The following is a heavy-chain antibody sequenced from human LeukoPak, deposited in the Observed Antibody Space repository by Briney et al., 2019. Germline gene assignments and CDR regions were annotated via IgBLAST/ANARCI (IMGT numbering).Heavy chain of an antibody. V-gene: IGHV3-21*01. CDR3: ASSSWSYYYYGMDV. D-gene: IGHD6-13*01. J-gene: IGHJ6*02. CDR1: GFTFSSYE. CDR2: ISSSSSYI. Sequence: PGGSLRLSCAASGFTFSSYEMNWVRQAPGKGLEWVSSISSSSSYIYYADSVKGRFTIPRDNAKNSLYLQMNSLRAEDTAVYYCASSSWSYYYYGMDVWGQGTTVTVSS.